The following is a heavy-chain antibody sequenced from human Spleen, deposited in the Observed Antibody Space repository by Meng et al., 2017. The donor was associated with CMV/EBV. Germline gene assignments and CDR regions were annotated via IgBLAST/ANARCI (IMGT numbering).Heavy chain of an antibody. CDR3: AREGDYDFWSGYGGNYYYGMDV. J-gene: IGHJ6*02. D-gene: IGHD3-3*01. V-gene: IGHV3-21*01. Sequence: GGSLRLSCAASGFTFSDYSLNWVRQAPGKGLEWVSSISSSSSYIYYADSVKGRFTISRDNAKNTLYLQMNSLRAEDTAVYYCAREGDYDFWSGYGGNYYYGMDVWGQGTTVTVSS. CDR2: ISSSSSYI. CDR1: GFTFSDYS.